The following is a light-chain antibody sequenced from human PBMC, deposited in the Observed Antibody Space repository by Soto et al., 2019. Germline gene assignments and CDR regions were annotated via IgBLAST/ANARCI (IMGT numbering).Light chain of an antibody. CDR3: QQRSNWPRT. CDR1: QSVSSN. Sequence: EIVMTQSPATLSVSPGERATLSCRASQSVSSNLDWYQQKPGQAPRLLIYGASTRATGIPARFSGSGSGTEFTLTISSLEPEDFAVYYCQQRSNWPRTFGQGTKVDIK. J-gene: IGKJ1*01. V-gene: IGKV3-15*01. CDR2: GAS.